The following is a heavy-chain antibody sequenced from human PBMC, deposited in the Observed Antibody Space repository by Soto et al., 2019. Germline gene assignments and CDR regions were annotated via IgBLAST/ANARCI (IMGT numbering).Heavy chain of an antibody. CDR2: IYWDDEK. CDR1: GFSLTNSGVG. D-gene: IGHD3-10*01. Sequence: QITLKESGPTLVKPTQTLTLTCSFSGFSLTNSGVGVGWIRQPPGKALEWLAFIYWDDEKHYRPSLQSRLTVTKETAKDQVVLTMTNMDPVDTATYYCAHTRSITYYGGGGDFDYWGQGTLVIVSS. V-gene: IGHV2-5*02. CDR3: AHTRSITYYGGGGDFDY. J-gene: IGHJ4*02.